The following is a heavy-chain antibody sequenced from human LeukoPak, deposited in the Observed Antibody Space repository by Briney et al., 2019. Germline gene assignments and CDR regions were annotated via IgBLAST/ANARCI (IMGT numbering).Heavy chain of an antibody. D-gene: IGHD3-22*01. V-gene: IGHV3-23*01. CDR3: AKRGVVIRVILVGFHKEAYYFDS. Sequence: PGGSLRLSCAVSGITLRNDVMSWVRQAPGKGLEWVAGISDSGGRTNYADSVKGRFTISREKPKNTLFLQMNSLRAEDTAVYFCAKRGVVIRVILVGFHKEAYYFDSWGQGALVTVSS. CDR2: ISDSGGRT. CDR1: GITLRNDV. J-gene: IGHJ4*02.